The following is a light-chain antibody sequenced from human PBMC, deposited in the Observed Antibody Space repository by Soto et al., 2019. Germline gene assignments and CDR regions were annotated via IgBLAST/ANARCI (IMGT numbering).Light chain of an antibody. J-gene: IGLJ1*01. CDR3: AAWDDTSSFV. CDR1: SSNIGRNT. CDR2: TND. Sequence: QSVLTQPPSASGTPGQRVIISCSGGSSNIGRNTVNWYQHLPGTAPRLLIYTNDQRPSGVPDRFSGSKSGTSASLAISGLQSEDEAEYYCAAWDDTSSFVFGTGTKLTVL. V-gene: IGLV1-44*01.